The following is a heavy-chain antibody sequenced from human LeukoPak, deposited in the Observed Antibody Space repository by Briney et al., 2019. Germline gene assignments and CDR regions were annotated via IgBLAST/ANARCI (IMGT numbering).Heavy chain of an antibody. J-gene: IGHJ4*02. CDR2: ISYDGSNK. D-gene: IGHD1-26*01. Sequence: GGSLRLSCAASRFTFSSYGMHWVRQAPGKGLEWVAVISYDGSNKYYADSVKGQFTISRDNSKNTLYLQMNSLRAEDTAVYYCAKEWGDYFDYWGQGTLVTVSS. V-gene: IGHV3-30*18. CDR1: RFTFSSYG. CDR3: AKEWGDYFDY.